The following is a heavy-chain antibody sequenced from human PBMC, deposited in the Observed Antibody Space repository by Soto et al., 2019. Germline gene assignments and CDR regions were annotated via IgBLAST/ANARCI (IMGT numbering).Heavy chain of an antibody. Sequence: VKVSCKASGYTFINYDISWVRQATGQGLEWMGWMNPGSGKTGYANKFQGRVTMTRDASTSTAHLELSSLTSEDTAVYYCARMASSGTLNWFDPWGQGTLVTVYS. V-gene: IGHV1-8*02. J-gene: IGHJ5*02. CDR3: ARMASSGTLNWFDP. CDR2: MNPGSGKT. CDR1: GYTFINYD.